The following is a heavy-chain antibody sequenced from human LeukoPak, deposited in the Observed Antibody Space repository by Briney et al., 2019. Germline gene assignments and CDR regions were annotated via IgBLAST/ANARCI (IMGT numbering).Heavy chain of an antibody. V-gene: IGHV4-4*07. CDR2: IQSSGNA. CDR3: ARRGIAAAGYDY. Sequence: SETLSLTCTVSGGSLSNYYWIWIRQPAGKGLEWIGRIQSSGNADYDPSLKSRVTMSVDTSKNQFSLNLSSVTAADTAVYYCARRGIAAAGYDYWGQGTLVTVSS. D-gene: IGHD6-13*01. CDR1: GGSLSNYY. J-gene: IGHJ4*02.